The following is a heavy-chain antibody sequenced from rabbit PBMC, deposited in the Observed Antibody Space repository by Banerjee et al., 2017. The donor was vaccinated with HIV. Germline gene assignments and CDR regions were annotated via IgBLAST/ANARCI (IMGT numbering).Heavy chain of an antibody. Sequence: QEQLEESGGGLVKPEGSLTLTCKASGFSLSENYAMCWVRQAPGKGLEWIGCINCVVHTTHYANWAKGRFTVSKTSSTTVTLQMTSLTAADTATYFCARGGLWGPGTLVTVS. CDR3: ARGGL. V-gene: IGHV1S45*01. CDR2: INCVVHTT. J-gene: IGHJ6*01. CDR1: GFSLSENYA.